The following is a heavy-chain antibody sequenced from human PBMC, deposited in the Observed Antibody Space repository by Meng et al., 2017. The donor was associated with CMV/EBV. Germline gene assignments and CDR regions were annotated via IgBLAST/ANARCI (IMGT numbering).Heavy chain of an antibody. D-gene: IGHD4-17*01. CDR3: AKVSGENYGDPPG. J-gene: IGHJ4*02. CDR2: IWYDGSNK. CDR1: GSTFSSYG. Sequence: CAASGSTFSSYGFHWLRDAPGKGLEWVAVIWYDGSNKYYADSVNGRFTISRDNSKNTLYLQMNSLRAEDTAVYYCAKVSGENYGDPPGWGQGTLVTVSS. V-gene: IGHV3-33*06.